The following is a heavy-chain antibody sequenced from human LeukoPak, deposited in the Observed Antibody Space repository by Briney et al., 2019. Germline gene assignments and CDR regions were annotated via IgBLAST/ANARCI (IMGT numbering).Heavy chain of an antibody. V-gene: IGHV1-69*02. CDR1: GGSLSGYS. CDR3: ARARGRDAFDI. D-gene: IGHD5-12*01. Sequence: SVKVSCKASGGSLSGYSIGWVRQAPGQGLEWMGRIIPMVGVTKYAQKFQGRLTITADKSTNTAYMELTRLTSEDTAVYYCARARGRDAFDIWGQGTMVTVSS. J-gene: IGHJ3*02. CDR2: IIPMVGVT.